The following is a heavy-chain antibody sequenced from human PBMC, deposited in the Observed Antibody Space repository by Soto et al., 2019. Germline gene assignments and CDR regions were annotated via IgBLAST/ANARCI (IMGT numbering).Heavy chain of an antibody. CDR3: ARIPARYASGIYWIDY. Sequence: PSETLSLTCTVSGGSISSSSYYWGWIRQPPGKGLEWIGSIYYSGSTYYNPSLKSRVTISVDTSKNQFSLKLSSVTAADTAVYYCARIPARYASGIYWIDYWGQGTLVTVSS. CDR1: GGSISSSSYY. D-gene: IGHD3-10*01. V-gene: IGHV4-39*07. CDR2: IYYSGST. J-gene: IGHJ4*02.